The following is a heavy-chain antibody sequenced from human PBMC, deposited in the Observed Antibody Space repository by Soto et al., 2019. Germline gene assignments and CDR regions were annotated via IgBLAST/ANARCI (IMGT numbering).Heavy chain of an antibody. CDR3: GRTRNGGIAECLWT. V-gene: IGHV3-30*04. CDR2: ISRDGSYI. D-gene: IGHD3-3*01. CDR1: GFTFSRHA. Sequence: PGGSLRLPCAASGFTFSRHAIHWVRLTPGRGLEWVLAISRDGSYIYYTDSVKGRFTVSRDNSKNTVFVQLNRLHPDATAPYFFGRTRNGGIAECLWTWDQGSRGTVSS. J-gene: IGHJ5*02.